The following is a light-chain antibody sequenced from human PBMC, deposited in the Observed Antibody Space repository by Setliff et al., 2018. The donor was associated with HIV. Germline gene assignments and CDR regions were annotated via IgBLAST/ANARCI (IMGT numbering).Light chain of an antibody. J-gene: IGLJ1*01. CDR3: SSYSGSLTFDV. Sequence: QSALTQPASVSASPGQSITISCGGKSSNIGTYNLVSWYQQHPDKAPQLTIFEVNKRPSGVSDRFSGSKSGNTASLTISGLQAEDAASYYCSSYSGSLTFDVFGTRTKFTVL. CDR1: SSNIGTYNL. CDR2: EVN. V-gene: IGLV2-23*02.